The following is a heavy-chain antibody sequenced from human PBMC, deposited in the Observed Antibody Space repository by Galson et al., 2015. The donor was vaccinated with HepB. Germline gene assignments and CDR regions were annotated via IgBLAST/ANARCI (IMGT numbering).Heavy chain of an antibody. V-gene: IGHV1-18*04. CDR3: ARDSPVAGTGLFDY. CDR2: ISAYNGNT. CDR1: GYTFTSYG. D-gene: IGHD6-19*01. Sequence: SVKVSCKASGYTFTSYGISWVRQAPGQGLEWMGWISAYNGNTNYAQKLQGRVTMTTDTSTSTAYMELRSLRSDDTAVYYCARDSPVAGTGLFDYWGQGTLVTVSS. J-gene: IGHJ4*02.